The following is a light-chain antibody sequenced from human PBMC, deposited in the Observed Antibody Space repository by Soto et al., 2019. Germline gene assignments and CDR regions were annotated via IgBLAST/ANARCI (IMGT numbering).Light chain of an antibody. CDR1: QSVSSD. CDR3: QQRSHWPSLT. J-gene: IGKJ4*01. Sequence: EIVLTQSPVTLSLSPGERATFSCRASQSVSSDLVWYQQKPGLAPRLLIYGASTRATGIPARFSGSGSGTDFTLTITSLEPEDFAVYFCQQRSHWPSLTFGGGTKVDI. V-gene: IGKV3-11*01. CDR2: GAS.